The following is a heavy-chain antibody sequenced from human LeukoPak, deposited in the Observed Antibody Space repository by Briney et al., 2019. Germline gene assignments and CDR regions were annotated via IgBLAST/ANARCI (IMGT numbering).Heavy chain of an antibody. CDR3: ARGPLPDYYDSSGSLDY. CDR2: IYYSGST. Sequence: PSETLSLTCTVSGGSISSYYWSWIRQPPGKGLEWIGYIYYSGSTNYNPSLKSRVTISVDTSKNHFSLKLSSVTAADTAVYYCARGPLPDYYDSSGSLDYWGQGTLVTVSS. D-gene: IGHD3-22*01. V-gene: IGHV4-59*01. CDR1: GGSISSYY. J-gene: IGHJ4*02.